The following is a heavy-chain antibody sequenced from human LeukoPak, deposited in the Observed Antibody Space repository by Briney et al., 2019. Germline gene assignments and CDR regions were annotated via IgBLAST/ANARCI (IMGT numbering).Heavy chain of an antibody. CDR2: INAGNGNT. CDR3: ARAGVIVARLYYFDY. CDR1: GYTFTSYA. D-gene: IGHD2/OR15-2a*01. J-gene: IGHJ4*02. Sequence: ASVKVSCKASGYTFTSYAMHWVRQAPGQRLEWMGWINAGNGNTKYSQKFQGRVTITRDTSASTAYMELSSLRSEDTAVYYCARAGVIVARLYYFDYWGQGTLVTVSS. V-gene: IGHV1-3*01.